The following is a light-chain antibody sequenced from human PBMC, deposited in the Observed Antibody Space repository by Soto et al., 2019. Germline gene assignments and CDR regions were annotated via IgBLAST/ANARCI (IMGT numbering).Light chain of an antibody. J-gene: IGKJ1*01. Sequence: DVVMTQSPLSLPVTLGQPAAISCRSSQSLIHSDGNTYLNWFQQRPGQSPRRLIYKVSDRVAGVPDRLSGNGSGTAFRLIISRVAAEEVGADYCMQGTHGPWTFDQGTEVEIK. V-gene: IGKV2-30*02. CDR3: MQGTHGPWT. CDR1: QSLIHSDGNTY. CDR2: KVS.